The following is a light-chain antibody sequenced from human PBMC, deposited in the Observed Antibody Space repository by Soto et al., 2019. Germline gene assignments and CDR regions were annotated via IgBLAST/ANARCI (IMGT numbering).Light chain of an antibody. J-gene: IGLJ2*01. CDR1: SSDIGGYNY. CDR3: SSYTSSSTLGV. Sequence: QSVLTQPASVSGSPGQSITISCTGTSSDIGGYNYVSWYQQHPGKAPKLMIYDVSNRPSGVSNRFSGSKSGNTASLTISGLQAEDEADYYCSSYTSSSTLGVFGGGIKVAVL. V-gene: IGLV2-14*01. CDR2: DVS.